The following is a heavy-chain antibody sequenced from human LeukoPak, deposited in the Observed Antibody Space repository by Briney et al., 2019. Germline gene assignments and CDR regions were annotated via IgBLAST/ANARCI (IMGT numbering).Heavy chain of an antibody. CDR2: IYYSGNA. CDR1: GGSISSYY. V-gene: IGHV4-59*01. CDR3: ARGKGYFYY. J-gene: IGHJ4*02. Sequence: SETLSLTCTVSGGSISSYYWSWIRQPPGKGLEWIGYIYYSGNANYNPSLKSRVTISVDTSKNQFSLKLSSVTAADTAVYYCARGKGYFYYCGQGTLVTVSS.